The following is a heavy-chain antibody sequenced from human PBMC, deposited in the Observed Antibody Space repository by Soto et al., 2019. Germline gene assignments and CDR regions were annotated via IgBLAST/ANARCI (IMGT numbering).Heavy chain of an antibody. J-gene: IGHJ3*02. D-gene: IGHD2-15*01. V-gene: IGHV1-18*04. CDR1: GYTFTSYG. CDR3: ARDLSGYCSGGSCYAGGDAFDI. Sequence: SVKVSCKASGYTFTSYGISWVRQAPGQGLEWMGWISAYNGNTNYAQKLQGRVTMTTDTSTSTAYMELRSLRSDDTAVYYCARDLSGYCSGGSCYAGGDAFDIWGQ. CDR2: ISAYNGNT.